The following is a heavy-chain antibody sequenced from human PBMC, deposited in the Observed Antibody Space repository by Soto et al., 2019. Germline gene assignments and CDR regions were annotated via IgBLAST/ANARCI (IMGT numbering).Heavy chain of an antibody. V-gene: IGHV3-72*01. J-gene: IGHJ5*02. CDR2: SKANHQNFAT. Sequence: PVDSLRLACAASGFTFSDHLMDWVRQAPGKGLEWVARSKANHQNFATEYAASVKGRLTISRDVSQNSVHLQMDSLQPEDTAVYFCAKEGEARYLDLWGQGT. D-gene: IGHD1-1*01. CDR1: GFTFSDHL. CDR3: AKEGEARYLDL.